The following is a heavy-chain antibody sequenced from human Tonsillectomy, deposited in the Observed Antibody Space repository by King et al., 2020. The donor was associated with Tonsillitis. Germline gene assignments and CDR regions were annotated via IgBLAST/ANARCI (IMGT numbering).Heavy chain of an antibody. CDR1: GYTFTSYY. Sequence: QLVQSGSEVKKPGASVKVSCKASGYTFTSYYMHWVRQAPGQGFEWMGIINPSGGSTSYAQKFQGRVTMTRDTSTSTVYMELSSLRSEDTAVYYCARGSCRGGSCYSEDYWGQGTLVTVSS. V-gene: IGHV1-46*03. D-gene: IGHD2-15*01. J-gene: IGHJ4*02. CDR2: INPSGGST. CDR3: ARGSCRGGSCYSEDY.